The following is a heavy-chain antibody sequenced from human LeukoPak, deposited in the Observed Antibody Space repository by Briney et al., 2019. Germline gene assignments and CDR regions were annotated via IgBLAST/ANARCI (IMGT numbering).Heavy chain of an antibody. J-gene: IGHJ4*02. CDR3: ARPYSSSWYRGGYYFDC. CDR2: IYPGDSDT. CDR1: GYSFTSNW. V-gene: IGHV5-51*01. Sequence: PGESLKISCKGSGYSFTSNWIGWVRQMPGKGLEWMGIIYPGDSDTRYSPSFQGQVTISADKSISTAYLQWSSLKASDTAMYCCARPYSSSWYRGGYYFDCWGQGTLVTVSS. D-gene: IGHD6-13*01.